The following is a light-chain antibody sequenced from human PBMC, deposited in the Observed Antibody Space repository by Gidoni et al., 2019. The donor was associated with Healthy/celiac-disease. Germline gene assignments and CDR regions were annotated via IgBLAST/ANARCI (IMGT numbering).Light chain of an antibody. V-gene: IGKV1-39*01. J-gene: IGKJ5*01. CDR3: QQSYSTPIT. CDR1: QSISSY. Sequence: EIQMPQSPSSLSASVGDRVTITCRASQSISSYVNWYQQKPGKAPKLLIYAASSLQSGVPSRFSGSGSGTDFTLTISRLQPEDFATYYCQQSYSTPITFGQGTRLEIK. CDR2: AAS.